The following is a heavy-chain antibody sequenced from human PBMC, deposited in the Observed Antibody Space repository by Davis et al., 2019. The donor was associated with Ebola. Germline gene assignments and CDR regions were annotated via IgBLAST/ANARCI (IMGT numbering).Heavy chain of an antibody. CDR2: IKSKANSYAT. Sequence: GESLKISCAASGFTFSGSAMHWVRQASGKGLEWVDRIKSKANSYATAYAASVKGRFTISRDDSKNTAYLQMNSLKTEDTAVYYCTGTVTPGEYWGQGTLVTVSS. CDR1: GFTFSGSA. CDR3: TGTVTPGEY. D-gene: IGHD4-17*01. V-gene: IGHV3-73*01. J-gene: IGHJ4*02.